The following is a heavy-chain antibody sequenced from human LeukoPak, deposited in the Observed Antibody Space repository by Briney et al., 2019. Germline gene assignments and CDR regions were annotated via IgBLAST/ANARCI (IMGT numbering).Heavy chain of an antibody. CDR1: GFTVSSNY. J-gene: IGHJ6*02. CDR3: ARGPYYYGMDV. CDR2: IYNSGHT. V-gene: IGHV3-66*01. Sequence: GGSLRLSCAASGFTVSSNYMSWVRQAPGKGLEWVSIIYNSGHTYYADSVRGRFTISRDKSENTLYLQMNSLRAEDTAVYYCARGPYYYGMDVWGQGTTVTVSS.